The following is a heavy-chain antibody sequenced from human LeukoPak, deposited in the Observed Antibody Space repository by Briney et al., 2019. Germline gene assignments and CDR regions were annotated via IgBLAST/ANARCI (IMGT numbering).Heavy chain of an antibody. J-gene: IGHJ4*02. D-gene: IGHD6-13*01. CDR2: ISYDGSNK. CDR3: AKFGEQQLVYYFDY. Sequence: GGSLRLSCAASGFTFSSYGMHWVRQAPGKGLEWVAVISYDGSNKYYADSVKGRFTISRDNSKNTLYLQMNSLRAEDTAVYYCAKFGEQQLVYYFDYWGQGTLVTVSS. V-gene: IGHV3-30*18. CDR1: GFTFSSYG.